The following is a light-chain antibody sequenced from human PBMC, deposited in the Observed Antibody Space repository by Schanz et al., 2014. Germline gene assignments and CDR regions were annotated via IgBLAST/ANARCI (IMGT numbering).Light chain of an antibody. CDR3: MQALQTLWT. J-gene: IGKJ1*01. Sequence: DIVLTQSPLSLPVTPGEPASISCRSSQSLLHSNGYNYLDWYLQRPGQSPQLLIYLGSNRASGVPDRFSGSGSGTDFTLKISRVEAEDVGVYYCMQALQTLWTLGQGTKVEIK. V-gene: IGKV2-28*01. CDR2: LGS. CDR1: QSLLHSNGYNY.